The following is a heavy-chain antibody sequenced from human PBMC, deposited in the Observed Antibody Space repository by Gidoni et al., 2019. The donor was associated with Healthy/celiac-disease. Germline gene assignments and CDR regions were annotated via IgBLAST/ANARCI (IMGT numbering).Heavy chain of an antibody. CDR1: GFTFSGSA. V-gene: IGHV3-73*02. CDR3: TWSSTVPNYYYGMDV. J-gene: IGHJ6*02. Sequence: EVQLVESGGGLVQPGGSLKLSCAASGFTFSGSAMHWVRQASGKGLEWVGRIRSKANSYATAYAASVKGRFTISRDDSKNTAYLQMNSLKTEDTAVYYCTWSSTVPNYYYGMDVWGQGTTVTVSS. CDR2: IRSKANSYAT. D-gene: IGHD4-17*01.